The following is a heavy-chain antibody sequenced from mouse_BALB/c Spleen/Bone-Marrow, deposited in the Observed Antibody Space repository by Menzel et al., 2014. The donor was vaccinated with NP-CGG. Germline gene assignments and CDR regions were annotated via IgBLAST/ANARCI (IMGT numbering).Heavy chain of an antibody. D-gene: IGHD2-4*01. CDR2: ISNGGGST. Sequence: EVKVVESGGGLVQPGGSPKLSCATSGFTFSDYYMYWVRQTPEKRLEWVAYISNGGGSTYYPDTVKGRFTISRDNAKNTLYLQMSRLKSEDTAMYYCARHNYDETWFAYWGQGTLVTVSA. CDR1: GFTFSDYY. J-gene: IGHJ3*01. V-gene: IGHV5-12*02. CDR3: ARHNYDETWFAY.